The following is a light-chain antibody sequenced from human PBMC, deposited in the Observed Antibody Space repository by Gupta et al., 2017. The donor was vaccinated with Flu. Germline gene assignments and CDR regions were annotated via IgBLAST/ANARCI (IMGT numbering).Light chain of an antibody. CDR1: QSVSSSS. Sequence: VFTPSPTTLSLSPGERATLSCRASQSVSSSSLAWYQQKPGQAPRLLSYGASNRATGIPDRFSGSGSGTDFTLTISRLEPEDFAVYYCQDYGSSRTFGQGTTVEIK. V-gene: IGKV3-20*01. J-gene: IGKJ1*01. CDR3: QDYGSSRT. CDR2: GAS.